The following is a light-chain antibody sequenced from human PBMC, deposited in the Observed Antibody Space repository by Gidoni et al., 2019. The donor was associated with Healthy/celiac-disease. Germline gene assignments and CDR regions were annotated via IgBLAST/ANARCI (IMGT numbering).Light chain of an antibody. J-gene: IGKJ1*01. CDR3: QQSYSSPGT. CDR2: AAS. V-gene: IGKV1-39*01. Sequence: DIQMTQSPSSLSASVGDRVTITCRASQSISSYLNWYQQKPGKAPKLLIYAASSLQSEVPSRFSGSGSGTDFTLTISSLQPEDFATYYCQQSYSSPGTFXQXTKVEIK. CDR1: QSISSY.